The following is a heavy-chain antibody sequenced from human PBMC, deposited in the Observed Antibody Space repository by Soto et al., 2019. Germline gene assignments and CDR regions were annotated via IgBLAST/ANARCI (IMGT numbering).Heavy chain of an antibody. D-gene: IGHD3-10*01. V-gene: IGHV3-48*02. Sequence: GGSLRLSCVASGFTFSSYTMNWVRQTPGRRLEWVAYISSSGSTIYYAESVKGRFTVSRDNAKSSLYLQMDGLRDEDTAVYYCASELGSSRSWGQGSRVTVSS. CDR2: ISSSGSTI. CDR1: GFTFSSYT. J-gene: IGHJ1*01. CDR3: ASELGSSRS.